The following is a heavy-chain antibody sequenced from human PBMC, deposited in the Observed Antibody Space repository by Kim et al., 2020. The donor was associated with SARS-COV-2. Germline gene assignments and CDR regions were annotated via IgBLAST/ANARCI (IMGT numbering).Heavy chain of an antibody. V-gene: IGHV1-3*01. J-gene: IGHJ6*02. CDR3: AGFIAVAETGGMDV. Sequence: ASVKVSCKASGYTFTSYAMHWVRQAPGQRLEWMGWINAGNGNTKYSQKFQGRVTITRDTSASTAYMELSSLRSEDTAVYYCAGFIAVAETGGMDVWGQGTTVTVSS. D-gene: IGHD6-19*01. CDR1: GYTFTSYA. CDR2: INAGNGNT.